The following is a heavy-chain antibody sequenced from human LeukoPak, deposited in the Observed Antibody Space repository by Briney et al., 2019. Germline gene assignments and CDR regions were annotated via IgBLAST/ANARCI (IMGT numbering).Heavy chain of an antibody. CDR1: GFTFSSYG. Sequence: GGSLRLSCAASGFTFSSYGMHWVRQAPGKGLEWVAVIWYDGSNKYYADSVKGRFTISRDNSKNTLYLQMNSLRAEDTAVYYCARGRRGIQLWLSDRGWNWFDPWGQGTLVTVSS. D-gene: IGHD5-18*01. CDR2: IWYDGSNK. J-gene: IGHJ5*02. V-gene: IGHV3-33*01. CDR3: ARGRRGIQLWLSDRGWNWFDP.